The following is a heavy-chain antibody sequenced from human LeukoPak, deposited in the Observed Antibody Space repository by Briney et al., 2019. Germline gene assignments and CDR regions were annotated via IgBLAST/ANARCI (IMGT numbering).Heavy chain of an antibody. D-gene: IGHD6-13*01. CDR1: GFSLSTSGMC. J-gene: IGHJ4*02. CDR2: IDWDDDK. CDR3: ARMTILGYSSSLIDY. V-gene: IGHV2-70*11. Sequence: SGPTLVNPTQTLTLTCTFSGFSLSTSGMCVSWIRQPPGKALEWLARIDWDDDKYYSTSLKTRLTISKDTSKNQVVLTMTNMDPVDTATYYCARMTILGYSSSLIDYWGQGTLVTVPS.